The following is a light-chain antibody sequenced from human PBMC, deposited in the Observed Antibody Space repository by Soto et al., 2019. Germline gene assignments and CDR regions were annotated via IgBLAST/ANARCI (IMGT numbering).Light chain of an antibody. V-gene: IGLV1-44*01. CDR2: ENN. J-gene: IGLJ3*02. Sequence: QSVLTQPPSASGTPGQRVSISCSGSTSNIGSRTVNWYQQLPGTAPKLLIYENNHRPSGVPDRFSGSKYATTASLAISGLQSEEEADDYCASWYDSRNGWVFGGGTKLTVL. CDR3: ASWYDSRNGWV. CDR1: TSNIGSRT.